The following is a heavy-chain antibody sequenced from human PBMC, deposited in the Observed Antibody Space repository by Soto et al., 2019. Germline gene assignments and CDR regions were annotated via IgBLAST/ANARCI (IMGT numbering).Heavy chain of an antibody. CDR3: ARDMARGYFDY. Sequence: PSETLSLTCTVSGGSISSGGYYWSWIRQHPGKGLEWIGYIYYSGSTYYNPSLKSRVTISVDTSKNQFSLKLSSVTAADTAVYYCARDMARGYFDYWGQGTLVTVSS. V-gene: IGHV4-31*03. D-gene: IGHD3-10*01. CDR1: GGSISSGGYY. CDR2: IYYSGST. J-gene: IGHJ4*02.